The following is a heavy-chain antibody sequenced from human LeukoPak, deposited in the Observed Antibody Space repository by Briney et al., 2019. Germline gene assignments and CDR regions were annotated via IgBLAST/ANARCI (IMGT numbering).Heavy chain of an antibody. CDR1: GFTFSGSA. CDR2: IRSKTNSYAT. V-gene: IGHV3-73*01. D-gene: IGHD1-1*01. CDR3: TWYNVGFES. J-gene: IGHJ4*02. Sequence: PGGSLRLSCAASGFTFSGSAMHWVRQASGKGLEWVGRIRSKTNSYATSYAASVKGRFALSRDDSKNTAYLQMNSLKTADTAVYFCTWYNVGFESWGQGTLVTVSS.